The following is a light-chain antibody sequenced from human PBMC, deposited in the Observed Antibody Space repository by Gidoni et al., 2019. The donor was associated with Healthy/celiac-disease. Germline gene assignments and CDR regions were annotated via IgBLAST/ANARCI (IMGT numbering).Light chain of an antibody. CDR1: QSVSSY. V-gene: IGKV3-11*01. CDR3: QQRSNWPPT. CDR2: DAS. Sequence: EIVLTQSPATLSLSPGERATLFCRASQSVSSYLAWYQQKPGQAPRLLIYDASNRATGIPARFSGSGSGTDFTLTISSLEPDDFAVYYCQQRSNWPPTFGQGTKVEIE. J-gene: IGKJ1*01.